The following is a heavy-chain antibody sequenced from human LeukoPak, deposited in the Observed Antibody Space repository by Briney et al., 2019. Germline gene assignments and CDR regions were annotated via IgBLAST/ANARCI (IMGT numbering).Heavy chain of an antibody. CDR2: MNPNSGNT. J-gene: IGHJ4*02. CDR1: GYTFTSYD. V-gene: IGHV1-8*01. D-gene: IGHD3-10*01. CDR3: ARDTYYYGSGSYYIDY. Sequence: GASVKVSCKASGYTFTSYDINWVRQATGQGLEWMGWMNPNSGNTGYARKFQGRVTMTRNTSISTAYMELSSLRSEDTAVYYCARDTYYYGSGSYYIDYWGQGTLVTVSS.